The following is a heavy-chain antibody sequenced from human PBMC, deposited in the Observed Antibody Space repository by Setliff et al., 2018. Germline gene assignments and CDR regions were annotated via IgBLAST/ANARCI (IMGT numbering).Heavy chain of an antibody. Sequence: LSLTCTVSGGSIRSSNYYWGWIRQPPGKGLEWIGSTFYSGSSFYNPPLKSRVTLSVDTSKNQFSLTLSSVTATDTAVYYCAGDRGVYYYESSGHYSAVMETPLDSWGQGTLVTVSS. J-gene: IGHJ4*02. CDR1: GGSIRSSNYY. CDR3: AGDRGVYYYESSGHYSAVMETPLDS. D-gene: IGHD3-22*01. V-gene: IGHV4-39*07. CDR2: TFYSGSS.